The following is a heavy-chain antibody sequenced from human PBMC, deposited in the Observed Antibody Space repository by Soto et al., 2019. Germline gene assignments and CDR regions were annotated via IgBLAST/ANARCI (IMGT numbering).Heavy chain of an antibody. Sequence: GGSLRLSCAASGFTFSSYGMHWVRQAPGKGLEWVAVISYDGSNKYYADSVKGRFTISRDNSKNTLYLQMNSLRAEDTAVYYCANSYSSSWDDYYYYGMDVWGQGTTVTVS. V-gene: IGHV3-30*18. CDR3: ANSYSSSWDDYYYYGMDV. CDR2: ISYDGSNK. J-gene: IGHJ6*02. D-gene: IGHD6-13*01. CDR1: GFTFSSYG.